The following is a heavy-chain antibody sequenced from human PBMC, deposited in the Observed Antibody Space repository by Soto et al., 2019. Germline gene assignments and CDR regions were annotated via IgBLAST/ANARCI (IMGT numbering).Heavy chain of an antibody. Sequence: GGSLRLSCAASGFTFSSYAMHWVRQAPGKGLEWVAVISYDGSNKYYADSVKGRFTISRDNSKNTLYLQMNSLRAEDTAVYYCAREGIAAAGPHFDYWGQGTLVTVSS. CDR3: AREGIAAAGPHFDY. J-gene: IGHJ4*02. V-gene: IGHV3-30-3*01. D-gene: IGHD6-13*01. CDR1: GFTFSSYA. CDR2: ISYDGSNK.